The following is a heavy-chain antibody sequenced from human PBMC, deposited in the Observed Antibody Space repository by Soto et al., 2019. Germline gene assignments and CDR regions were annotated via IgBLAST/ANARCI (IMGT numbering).Heavy chain of an antibody. Sequence: SETLSLTCAVSGGSISSGGYSWSWIRQPPGKGLEWIGYIYHSGSTYYNPSLKSRVTISVDRSKNQFSLKLTSVTAADTAVYYCARAYYHYTWGSIPAGFDPWGQGILVTVSS. D-gene: IGHD3-16*01. CDR3: ARAYYHYTWGSIPAGFDP. CDR1: GGSISSGGYS. J-gene: IGHJ5*02. CDR2: IYHSGST. V-gene: IGHV4-30-2*01.